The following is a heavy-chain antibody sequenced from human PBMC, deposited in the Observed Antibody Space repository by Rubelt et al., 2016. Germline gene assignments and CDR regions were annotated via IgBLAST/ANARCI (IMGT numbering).Heavy chain of an antibody. CDR2: ISSGSTTI. Sequence: EEQLAESGEDLVQPGGSLKLSCVTSGFACNSYSMNWVRQAPGKGLEWVSYISSGSTTIYYADSVKGRFTISRDNAKNSLYLQMNSLRDDETAVYYCAGRNCSSTSCWPYYLDYWGQGTRVTVSS. CDR3: AGRNCSSTSCWPYYLDY. V-gene: IGHV3-48*02. CDR1: GFACNSYS. J-gene: IGHJ4*02. D-gene: IGHD2-2*01.